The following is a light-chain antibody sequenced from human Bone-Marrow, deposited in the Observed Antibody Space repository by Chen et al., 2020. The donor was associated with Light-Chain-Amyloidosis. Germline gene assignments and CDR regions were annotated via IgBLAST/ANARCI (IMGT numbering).Light chain of an antibody. CDR3: AAWDGSLSGYV. CDR1: SSNIGINY. CDR2: RNN. V-gene: IGLV1-47*01. J-gene: IGLJ1*01. Sequence: QSVLTQPPSASGTPGQRVTISCSGASSNIGINYVYWYQHFLGAAPHLLIHRNNQRPSGFPDRFSASKSDTSAFLAISGLRSEVDADYYCAAWDGSLSGYVFGTGTKVLVL.